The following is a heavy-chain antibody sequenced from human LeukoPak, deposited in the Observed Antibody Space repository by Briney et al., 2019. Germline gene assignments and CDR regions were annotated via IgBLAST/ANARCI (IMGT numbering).Heavy chain of an antibody. V-gene: IGHV1-18*01. J-gene: IGHJ5*02. CDR1: GYTFTSYG. CDR3: ARAHFYCGSGSYWFDP. D-gene: IGHD3-10*01. CDR2: ISAYNGNT. Sequence: ASVKVSCKASGYTFTSYGISWVRQAPGQGLEWMGWISAYNGNTNYAQKLQGRVTMTTDTSTSTAYMELRSLRSDDTAVYYCARAHFYCGSGSYWFDPWGQGTLVTVSS.